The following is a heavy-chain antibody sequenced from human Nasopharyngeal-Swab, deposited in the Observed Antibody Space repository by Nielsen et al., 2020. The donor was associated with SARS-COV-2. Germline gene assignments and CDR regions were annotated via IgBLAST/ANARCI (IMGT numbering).Heavy chain of an antibody. CDR1: GFTFSSYW. D-gene: IGHD1-26*01. V-gene: IGHV3-7*01. Sequence: GGSLRLSCAASGFTFSSYWMSWVRQAPGKGLEWVANIKQDGSEKYYVDSVKGRFTISRDNAKNSLYLQMNSLRAEDTAVYYCARGGSGSHRSWGYFQHWGQGTLVTVSS. J-gene: IGHJ1*01. CDR2: IKQDGSEK. CDR3: ARGGSGSHRSWGYFQH.